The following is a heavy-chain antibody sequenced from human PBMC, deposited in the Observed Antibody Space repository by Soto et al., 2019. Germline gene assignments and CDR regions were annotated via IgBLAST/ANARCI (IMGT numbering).Heavy chain of an antibody. CDR1: GYSFTSLD. D-gene: IGHD6-19*01. J-gene: IGHJ4*02. CDR2: MQPSTGRT. CDR3: ARGGSAGVEY. Sequence: QVQLVQSGAEVREPGASVKVSCKASGYSFTSLDINWVRQTAGQGLEWMGWMQPSTGRTGYAQKFQGRVTMTRDTSINPAHMEPTTLTSDDTAFYYCARGGSAGVEYWGQGTLVTVSS. V-gene: IGHV1-8*01.